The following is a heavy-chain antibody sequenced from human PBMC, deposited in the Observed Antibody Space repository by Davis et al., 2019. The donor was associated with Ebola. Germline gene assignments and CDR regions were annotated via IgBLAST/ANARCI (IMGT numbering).Heavy chain of an antibody. CDR2: IYYSGST. D-gene: IGHD6-6*01. CDR1: GGSISSNY. J-gene: IGHJ4*02. Sequence: PSETLSLTCTVSGGSISSNYWTWIRQTPAKGLEWVGQIYYSGSTNYNPSLKSRLTISVDTSKNHFSLRLTSVTAADTAVYYCATNTSSSAGFDSWGQGTLVTVSS. CDR3: ATNTSSSAGFDS. V-gene: IGHV4-59*01.